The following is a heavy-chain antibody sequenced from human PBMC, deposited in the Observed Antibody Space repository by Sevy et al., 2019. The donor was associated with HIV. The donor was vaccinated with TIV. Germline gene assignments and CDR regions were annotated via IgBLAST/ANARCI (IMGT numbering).Heavy chain of an antibody. Sequence: SETLSLTCTVSGGSISPYSWNWIRQPPGKGLEWIGYMYYSGSTKYNPSFKSRVTISVDTSKNQFSVKLSSVTAADTAVYYCARGGGLTDYGMDVWGQGTTVTVSS. D-gene: IGHD3-16*01. V-gene: IGHV4-59*01. J-gene: IGHJ6*02. CDR3: ARGGGLTDYGMDV. CDR2: MYYSGST. CDR1: GGSISPYS.